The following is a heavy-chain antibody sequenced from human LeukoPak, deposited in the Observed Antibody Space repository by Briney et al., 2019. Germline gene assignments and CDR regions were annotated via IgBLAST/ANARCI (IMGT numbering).Heavy chain of an antibody. CDR1: GFTFGDYA. CDR3: SRLVGATTALSPYYFDY. V-gene: IGHV3-49*04. D-gene: IGHD1-26*01. CDR2: IRSKAYGGTT. J-gene: IGHJ4*02. Sequence: GRSLRLSCTASGFTFGDYAMSWVRQAPGKGLEWVGFIRSKAYGGTTEYAASVKGRFTISRDDFKNIAYLQMNSLKTEDTAVYYCSRLVGATTALSPYYFDYWGQGTLVTVPS.